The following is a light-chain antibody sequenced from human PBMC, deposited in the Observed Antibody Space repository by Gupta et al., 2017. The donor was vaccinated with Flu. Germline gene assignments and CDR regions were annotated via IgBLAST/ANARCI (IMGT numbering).Light chain of an antibody. J-gene: IGLJ1*01. Sequence: QAALTQPSSVSGSPGQSIHLSCTGTLSDVGGYAYVPWYQQHPGKAPKVIIYEVSNRPSGVSYRFSGSKSGNTASLTLSGLQAEDEAEYYCSSHTSSSTYVFGTGTKVTVL. CDR1: LSDVGGYAY. CDR3: SSHTSSSTYV. CDR2: EVS. V-gene: IGLV2-14*01.